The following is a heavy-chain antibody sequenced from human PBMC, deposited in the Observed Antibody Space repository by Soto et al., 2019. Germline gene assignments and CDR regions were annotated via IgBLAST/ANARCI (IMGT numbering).Heavy chain of an antibody. CDR1: GFSLITSGVG. D-gene: IGHD3-16*01. CDR3: APIVTGCLP. CDR2: IYWDDDK. Sequence: QITLKESGPTLVKPTQTLTLTCTISGFSLITSGVGVGWIRQPPGKALEWLALIYWDDDKRYTPSLKSRLTNPKATSNTHVVLTLTNMDPLDTSTSSSAPIVTGCLPWGPRALVTLSS. J-gene: IGHJ5*02. V-gene: IGHV2-5*02.